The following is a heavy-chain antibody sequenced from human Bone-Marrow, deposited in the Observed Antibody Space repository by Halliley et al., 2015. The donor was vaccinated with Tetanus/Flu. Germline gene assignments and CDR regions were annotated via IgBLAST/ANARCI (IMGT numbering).Heavy chain of an antibody. V-gene: IGHV3-7*03. Sequence: INQDRSEKFYVESVKGRFTISRDNTEKSLILSMNSLRAEDTAVYFCVRLSAMADTYYYYGMDVWGQGTTVTVSS. CDR2: INQDRSEK. J-gene: IGHJ6*02. CDR3: VRLSAMADTYYYYGMDV. D-gene: IGHD5-18*01.